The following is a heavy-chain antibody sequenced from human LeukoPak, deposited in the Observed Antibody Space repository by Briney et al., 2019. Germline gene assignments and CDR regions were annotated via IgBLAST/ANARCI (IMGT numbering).Heavy chain of an antibody. D-gene: IGHD1-20*01. CDR1: EGTFSSYA. CDR3: ATSPLITGTTQNPVY. CDR2: IIPIFGTA. Sequence: ASVRVSCKASEGTFSSYAIGWVRQAPGQGLEWMGGIIPIFGTANYAQKFQGRVTITADESTSTAYMELSSLRSEDTAVYYCATSPLITGTTQNPVYWGQGTLVTVSS. J-gene: IGHJ4*02. V-gene: IGHV1-69*13.